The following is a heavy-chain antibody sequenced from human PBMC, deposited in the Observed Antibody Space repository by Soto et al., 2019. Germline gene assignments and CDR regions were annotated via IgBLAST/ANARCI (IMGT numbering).Heavy chain of an antibody. CDR3: SNGEIAAAGIGCAFDI. CDR2: ISCDGSNK. J-gene: IGHJ3*02. D-gene: IGHD6-13*01. CDR1: GFTFSSYG. V-gene: IGHV3-30*18. Sequence: GGSLRLSCAASGFTFSSYGMHWVRQAPGKGLEWVAVISCDGSNKYYADSVKGRFTISRDNSKNTLYLQMNSLRAEDADVYSCSNGEIAAAGIGCAFDIWGQGTMVTVSS.